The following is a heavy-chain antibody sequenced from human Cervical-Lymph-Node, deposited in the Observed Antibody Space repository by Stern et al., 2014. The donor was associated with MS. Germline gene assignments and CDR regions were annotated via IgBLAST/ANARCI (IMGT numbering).Heavy chain of an antibody. CDR3: ARLPGGYGDPLDY. V-gene: IGHV5-51*01. D-gene: IGHD4-17*01. CDR2: IYPGDSDT. Sequence: QLGQSGAEVKKPGESLKISCKGSGYSFTSYWIGWVRQMPGKGLEWMGIIYPGDSDTRYSPSFQGQATISADKSNSTAYLQWSSLKASATAMYYCARLPGGYGDPLDYWGQGTLVTVSS. J-gene: IGHJ4*02. CDR1: GYSFTSYW.